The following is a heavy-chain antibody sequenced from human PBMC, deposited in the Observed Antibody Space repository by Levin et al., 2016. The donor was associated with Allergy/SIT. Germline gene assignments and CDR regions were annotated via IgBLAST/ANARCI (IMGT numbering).Heavy chain of an antibody. CDR3: AIRILTAAPGRWFDP. V-gene: IGHV1-24*01. D-gene: IGHD2-15*01. CDR1: GYTFTGYY. Sequence: ASVKVSCKASGYTFTGYYMHWVRQAPGKGLEWMGGRDPEDGDIFYAQRFQGRVTMTEDTSTDTAYLELSSLRSEDTAVYYCAIRILTAAPGRWFDPWGQGTLVTVSS. CDR2: RDPEDGDI. J-gene: IGHJ5*02.